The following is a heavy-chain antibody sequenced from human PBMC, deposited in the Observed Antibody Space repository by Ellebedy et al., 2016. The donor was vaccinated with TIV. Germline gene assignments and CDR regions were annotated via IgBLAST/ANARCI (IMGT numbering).Heavy chain of an antibody. CDR2: ISSKSSYT. D-gene: IGHD3-10*01. Sequence: GESLKISCAASGFTFSDYYMSWIRQAPGKGLEWISYISSKSSYTNYADSVKGRFTISRDNAKSSLFLQMNSLRAEDSAVYYCARELWYGDLYGMDVWGQGTTVTVSS. CDR3: ARELWYGDLYGMDV. CDR1: GFTFSDYY. J-gene: IGHJ6*02. V-gene: IGHV3-11*06.